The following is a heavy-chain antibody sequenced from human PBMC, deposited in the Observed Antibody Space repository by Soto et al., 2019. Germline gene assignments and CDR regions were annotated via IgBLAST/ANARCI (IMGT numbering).Heavy chain of an antibody. CDR3: ARDDPKSRSFDY. D-gene: IGHD3-10*01. CDR1: GFTFSSYG. CDR2: IWYDGSNK. Sequence: QVQLVESGGGVVQPGRSLRLSCAASGFTFSSYGMHWVRQAPGKGLEWVAVIWYDGSNKYYADSVKGRFTISRDNSKNTLYLQMNSLRAEDTAVYYCARDDPKSRSFDYWGQGTLVTVSS. V-gene: IGHV3-33*01. J-gene: IGHJ4*02.